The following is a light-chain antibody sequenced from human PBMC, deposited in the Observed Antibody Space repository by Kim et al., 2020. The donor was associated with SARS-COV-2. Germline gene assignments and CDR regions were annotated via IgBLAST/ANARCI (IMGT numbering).Light chain of an antibody. CDR1: SSNIGSNT. V-gene: IGLV1-44*01. CDR3: ATWDDSLNGYV. J-gene: IGLJ1*01. Sequence: ELTQPPSASGTPGQRVTISCSGSSSNIGSNTVNWYQQLPGTAPKLLSYSNNQRTSGVPDRFSGSKSGTSASLAISGLQSEDEADYYCATWDDSLNGYVFGTGTKVTVL. CDR2: SNN.